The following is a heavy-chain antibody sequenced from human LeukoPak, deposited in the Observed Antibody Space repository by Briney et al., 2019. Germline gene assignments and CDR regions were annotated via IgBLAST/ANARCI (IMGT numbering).Heavy chain of an antibody. CDR2: ISGSGGST. CDR1: GFTFSSYA. Sequence: PGGSLRLSCAASGFTFSSYAMSWVRQAPGKGLEWVSAISGSGGSTYYADSVKGRFTISRDNSKNTLYLQMNSLRAEDTAVYYCAKDLAGYYYFSGQSDYWGQGTLVTVSS. CDR3: AKDLAGYYYFSGQSDY. V-gene: IGHV3-23*01. D-gene: IGHD3-22*01. J-gene: IGHJ4*02.